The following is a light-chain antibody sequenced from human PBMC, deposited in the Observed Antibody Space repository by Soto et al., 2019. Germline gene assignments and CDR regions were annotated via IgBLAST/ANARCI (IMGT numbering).Light chain of an antibody. J-gene: IGKJ1*01. CDR1: QRVSTT. Sequence: EIVMTQSPAPLSVSPGQRASLSCRASQRVSTTVAWYNQKPGQAPRLLVYGASTRATGIPARFSGSGAVTDFTLTITSLQSEDFGVYFCQQDKDWPTTFGQGTKVEI. CDR2: GAS. V-gene: IGKV3-15*01. CDR3: QQDKDWPTT.